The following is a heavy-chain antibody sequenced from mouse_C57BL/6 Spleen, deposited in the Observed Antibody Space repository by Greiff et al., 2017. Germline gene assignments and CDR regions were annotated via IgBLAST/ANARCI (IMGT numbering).Heavy chain of an antibody. CDR3: ARDGDYGSRYWYFDV. CDR2: ISYDGSN. Sequence: DVKLQESGPGLVKPSQSLSLTCSVTGYSNTSGYYWNWIRQFPGNKLEWMGYISYDGSNNYNPSLKNRISITRDTSKNQFFLKLNSVTTEDTATYYCARDGDYGSRYWYFDVWGTGTTVTVSS. J-gene: IGHJ1*03. V-gene: IGHV3-6*01. D-gene: IGHD1-1*01. CDR1: GYSNTSGYY.